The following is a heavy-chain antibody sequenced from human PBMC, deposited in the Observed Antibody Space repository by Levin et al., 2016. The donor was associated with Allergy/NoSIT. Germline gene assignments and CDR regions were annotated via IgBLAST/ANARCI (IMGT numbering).Heavy chain of an antibody. CDR1: GVSFSDNY. D-gene: IGHD3-10*01. CDR3: ARAKESLYYYYYMDV. CDR2: INHSGAT. V-gene: IGHV4-34*01. Sequence: SETLSLTCDVDGVSFSDNYCTWIRQPPGRGLEWIGEINHSGATNYNPSLKSRVTMSVDTSKNQFSLKLRSVTAADTAVYYCARAKESLYYYYYMDVWGKGTAVTVSS. J-gene: IGHJ6*03.